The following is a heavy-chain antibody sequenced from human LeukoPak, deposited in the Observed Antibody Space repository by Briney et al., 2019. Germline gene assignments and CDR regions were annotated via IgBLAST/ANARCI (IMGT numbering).Heavy chain of an antibody. CDR1: GFTFSSYA. J-gene: IGHJ4*02. CDR2: ISTSSTYM. V-gene: IGHV3-21*01. Sequence: GSLRLSCAASGFTFSSYAMSWVRQAPGKGLEWVSSISTSSTYMYYADSVKGRFTISRDNGKNSLYLQMNSLRAEDTAVYYCARHRTASDYWGQGTLVTVSS. D-gene: IGHD3-16*02. CDR3: ARHRTASDY.